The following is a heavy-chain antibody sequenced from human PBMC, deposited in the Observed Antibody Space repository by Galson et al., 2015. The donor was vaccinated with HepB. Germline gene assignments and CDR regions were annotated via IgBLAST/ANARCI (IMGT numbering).Heavy chain of an antibody. V-gene: IGHV5-51*01. Sequence: QSGAEVKKPGESLKISCKGSGYSFTSYWIGWVRQMPGKGLEWMGIIYPGDSDTRYSPSFQGQVTISADKSISTAYLQWSSLKASDTAMYYCARQRHIVVVVAATRTRYYYYGMDVWGQGTTVTVSS. CDR3: ARQRHIVVVVAATRTRYYYYGMDV. D-gene: IGHD2-15*01. CDR2: IYPGDSDT. CDR1: GYSFTSYW. J-gene: IGHJ6*02.